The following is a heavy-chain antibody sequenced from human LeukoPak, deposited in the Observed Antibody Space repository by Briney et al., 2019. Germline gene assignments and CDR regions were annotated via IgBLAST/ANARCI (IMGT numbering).Heavy chain of an antibody. D-gene: IGHD3-22*01. Sequence: ASVKVSCKASGGTFSSYAISWVRQAPGQGLEWMGRIIPILGIANYAQKFQGRVTITADKSTSTAYMELSSLRSEDTAVYYCARDRFNYYYDSSGYRDAFDIWGQGTMVTVSS. V-gene: IGHV1-69*04. CDR2: IIPILGIA. J-gene: IGHJ3*02. CDR3: ARDRFNYYYDSSGYRDAFDI. CDR1: GGTFSSYA.